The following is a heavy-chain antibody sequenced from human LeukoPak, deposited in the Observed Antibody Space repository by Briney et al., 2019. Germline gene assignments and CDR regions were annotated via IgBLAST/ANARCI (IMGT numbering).Heavy chain of an antibody. CDR1: GFTFRSYG. D-gene: IGHD2-2*01. Sequence: GGSLRLSCTASGFTFRSYGMNWVRQAPGKGLEWVSGISVAAGSTYYADSVKGRFTIFRDNSKNTLYLQMNSLRAEDTAVYYCAKVVVVPAATTKTYYFDFWGQGTLVTVSS. V-gene: IGHV3-23*01. CDR3: AKVVVVPAATTKTYYFDF. J-gene: IGHJ4*02. CDR2: ISVAAGST.